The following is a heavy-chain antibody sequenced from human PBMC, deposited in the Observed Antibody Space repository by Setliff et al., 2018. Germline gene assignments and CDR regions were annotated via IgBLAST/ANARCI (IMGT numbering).Heavy chain of an antibody. Sequence: SETLSLTCTVSGGSVSSTSYYWGWIRQPPGKGLERIGTIYSTGTTYYSPSVKSRVTISVDTSKNQFSLRLTSVTAADTSIYYCASRTTGPGGWFDYWGQGALVTVSS. J-gene: IGHJ5*01. CDR1: GGSVSSTSYY. V-gene: IGHV4-39*01. CDR3: ASRTTGPGGWFDY. CDR2: IYSTGTT. D-gene: IGHD1-1*01.